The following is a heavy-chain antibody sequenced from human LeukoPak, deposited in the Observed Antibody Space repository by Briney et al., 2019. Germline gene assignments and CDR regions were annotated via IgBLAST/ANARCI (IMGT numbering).Heavy chain of an antibody. CDR2: INRSGST. V-gene: IGHV4-34*01. J-gene: IGHJ3*02. D-gene: IGHD3-3*01. CDR3: ARRLTIFGVPDAFDI. CDR1: GGSFSGYY. Sequence: SETLSLTCAVYGGSFSGYYWSWIRQPPGKGLEWIGEINRSGSTNYNPSLKSRVTISVDTSKNQFSLKLSSVTAADTAVYYCARRLTIFGVPDAFDIWGQGTMVTVSS.